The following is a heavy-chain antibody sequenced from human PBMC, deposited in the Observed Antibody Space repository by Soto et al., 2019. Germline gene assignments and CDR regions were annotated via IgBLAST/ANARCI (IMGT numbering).Heavy chain of an antibody. CDR3: ARDYYYGSGSYYLDYYYGMDD. V-gene: IGHV3-66*01. Sequence: EVQLVESGGGLVQPGGSLRLSCAASGFTVSSNYMSWVRQAPGKGLEWVSVIYSGGSTYYADSVKGRFTISRDNSKNTLYLQMNSRRAEDTAVYYCARDYYYGSGSYYLDYYYGMDDWGQGTTVTVSS. J-gene: IGHJ6*02. CDR2: IYSGGST. CDR1: GFTVSSNY. D-gene: IGHD3-10*01.